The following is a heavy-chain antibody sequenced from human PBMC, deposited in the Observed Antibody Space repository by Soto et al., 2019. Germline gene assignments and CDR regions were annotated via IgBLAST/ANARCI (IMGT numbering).Heavy chain of an antibody. CDR1: GFTLSYYW. V-gene: IGHV3-74*01. D-gene: IGHD1-26*01. J-gene: IGHJ4*02. CDR2: INSDGSTT. CDR3: ANFYSGSYSTY. Sequence: GGSLRLSCTASGFTLSYYWMHWVRQAPGKGLVWVSRINSDGSTTNYADSVKGRFTISRDNAKNTLYLEMNSLRAEDTAVYYCANFYSGSYSTYWGQGTLVTV.